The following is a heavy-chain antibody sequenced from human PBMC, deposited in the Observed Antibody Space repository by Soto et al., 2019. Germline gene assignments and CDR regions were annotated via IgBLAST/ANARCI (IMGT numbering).Heavy chain of an antibody. CDR1: GHTLTELS. D-gene: IGHD1-1*01. J-gene: IGHJ6*02. CDR2: FDPEDGEI. Sequence: ASVKVSCKVSGHTLTELSIHWVRQAPGKGLEWMGGFDPEDGEIVYAQNFQGRVTMTEDTSTDTAYMELSSLRSEDTAVYYCATDQSTTYYYYYGMDVWGQGTTVTVSS. V-gene: IGHV1-24*01. CDR3: ATDQSTTYYYYYGMDV.